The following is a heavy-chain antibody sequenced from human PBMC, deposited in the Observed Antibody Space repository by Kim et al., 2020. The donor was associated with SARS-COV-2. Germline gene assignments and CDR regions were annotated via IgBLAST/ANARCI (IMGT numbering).Heavy chain of an antibody. Sequence: SETLSLTCTVSGGSISSSSYYWGWIRQPPGKGLEWIGSIYYSGSTYYNPSLKSRVTISVDTSKNQFSLKLSSVTAADTAVYYCARSAYNYYGSGSYYKLVSADGMDVWGQGTTVTVSS. CDR2: IYYSGST. V-gene: IGHV4-39*07. CDR1: GGSISSSSYY. J-gene: IGHJ6*02. CDR3: ARSAYNYYGSGSYYKLVSADGMDV. D-gene: IGHD3-10*01.